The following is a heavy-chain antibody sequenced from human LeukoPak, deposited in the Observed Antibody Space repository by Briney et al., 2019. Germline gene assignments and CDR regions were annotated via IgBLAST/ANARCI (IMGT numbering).Heavy chain of an antibody. V-gene: IGHV3-66*01. CDR2: LYSSGGT. D-gene: IGHD3-3*01. CDR1: GFTVSVNY. Sequence: GGSLRLSCAASGFTVSVNYMSWVRQAPGKGLEWVSVLYSSGGTNYADSVKGRFTISRDNSENTLDLQMNSLRAENTAVYYATYYDFWSGSPVSYWGQGTLVTVSS. CDR3: TYYDFWSGSPVSY. J-gene: IGHJ4*02.